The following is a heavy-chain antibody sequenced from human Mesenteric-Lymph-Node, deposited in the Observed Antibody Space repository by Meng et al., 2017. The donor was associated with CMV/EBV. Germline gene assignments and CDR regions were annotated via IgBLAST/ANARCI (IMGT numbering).Heavy chain of an antibody. Sequence: GESLKISCAASGFTFSRYAMSWVRQAPGKGLEWVSTIQGGDSDTYYADSVKGRFTISRANSYNTLFLQMNSLRAEDTAVYYCARRPAANYYYFNAMDVWGQGTTVTVSS. CDR1: GFTFSRYA. V-gene: IGHV3-23*03. CDR3: ARRPAANYYYFNAMDV. CDR2: IQGGDSDT. J-gene: IGHJ6*02. D-gene: IGHD2-2*01.